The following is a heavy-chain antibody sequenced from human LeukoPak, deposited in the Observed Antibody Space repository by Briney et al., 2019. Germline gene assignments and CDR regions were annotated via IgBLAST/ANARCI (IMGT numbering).Heavy chain of an antibody. Sequence: PSETLSLTCAVYGGSFSGYYWSWIRQPPGKGLEWIGEINHSGSTNYNPSLKSRVTISVDTSKNQFSLKLSSVTAADTAVYYCARRPIGNYYGSGKASSFDPWGQGTLVTVSS. V-gene: IGHV4-34*01. CDR1: GGSFSGYY. CDR2: INHSGST. J-gene: IGHJ5*02. D-gene: IGHD3-10*01. CDR3: ARRPIGNYYGSGKASSFDP.